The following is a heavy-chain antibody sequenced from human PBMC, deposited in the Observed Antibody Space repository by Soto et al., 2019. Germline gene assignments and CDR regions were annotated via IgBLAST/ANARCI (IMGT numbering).Heavy chain of an antibody. CDR2: IYYSGST. Sequence: PSETLSLTCTVSGGSISSYYWSWIRQHPGKGLEWIGYIYYSGSTYYNPSLKSRVTISVDTSKNQFSLKLSSVTAADTAVYYCARVTFINGMDVWGQGTTVTVSS. CDR1: GGSISSYY. J-gene: IGHJ6*02. CDR3: ARVTFINGMDV. D-gene: IGHD4-4*01. V-gene: IGHV4-59*06.